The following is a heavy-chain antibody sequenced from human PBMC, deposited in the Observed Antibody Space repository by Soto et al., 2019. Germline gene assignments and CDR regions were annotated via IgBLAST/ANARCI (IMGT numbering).Heavy chain of an antibody. CDR3: ARANYFDI. V-gene: IGHV4-59*01. D-gene: IGHD2-8*01. J-gene: IGHJ3*02. CDR1: GGSISGYY. Sequence: SETLSLTCTVSGGSISGYYWSWIRQPPGKGLEWVGNIYYSGSTNYNPSLKSRVTISVDTSKNQFSLKVSSVTAADTAVYYCARANYFDIWGQGTTVTVSS. CDR2: IYYSGST.